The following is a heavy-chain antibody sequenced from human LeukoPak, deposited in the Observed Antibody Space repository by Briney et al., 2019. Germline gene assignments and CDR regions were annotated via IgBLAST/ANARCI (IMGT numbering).Heavy chain of an antibody. D-gene: IGHD6-19*01. CDR1: GYSFTSYW. J-gene: IGHJ6*03. V-gene: IGHV5-51*01. Sequence: GASLQISCKGSGYSFTSYWIGWVRQMHGKGLEWMGITYPGDSDTRYSPSFQGQVTISDAKSISPAYLQWSSLKATDTAMYSYARHSIAVAGTGFNYYCDYYMDVWGKGTTVTVSS. CDR3: ARHSIAVAGTGFNYYCDYYMDV. CDR2: TYPGDSDT.